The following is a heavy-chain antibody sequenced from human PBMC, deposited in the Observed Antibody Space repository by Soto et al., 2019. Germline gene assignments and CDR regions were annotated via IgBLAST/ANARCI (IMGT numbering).Heavy chain of an antibody. Sequence: ASVKVSCKASGYTFTSYGISWVRQAPGQGLEWMGWISAYNGNTNYAQKLQGRVTMTTDTSTSTAYMELGSLRSDDTAVYYCARVVPAAILSFVFYYYMDVWGKGTTVTVSS. CDR3: ARVVPAAILSFVFYYYMDV. J-gene: IGHJ6*03. V-gene: IGHV1-18*01. D-gene: IGHD2-2*01. CDR1: GYTFTSYG. CDR2: ISAYNGNT.